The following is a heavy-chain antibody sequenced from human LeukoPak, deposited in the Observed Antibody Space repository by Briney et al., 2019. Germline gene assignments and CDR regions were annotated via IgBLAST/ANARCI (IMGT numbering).Heavy chain of an antibody. CDR3: AASRGVATAADV. Sequence: PGGSLRLSCAASGFTFITYSMNWVRQAPGKGLEWVSSISSSSSYIYYADSVKGRFTISRDNSKNTLYLQMNSLRAEDTAVYYCAASRGVATAADVWGQGTTVTVSS. CDR2: ISSSSSYI. CDR1: GFTFITYS. D-gene: IGHD5-12*01. V-gene: IGHV3-21*04. J-gene: IGHJ6*02.